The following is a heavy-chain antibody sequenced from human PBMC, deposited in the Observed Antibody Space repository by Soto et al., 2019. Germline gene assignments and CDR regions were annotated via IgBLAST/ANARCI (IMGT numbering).Heavy chain of an antibody. CDR1: GGSFSGYY. CDR2: INHSGST. J-gene: IGHJ6*02. CDR3: ARSARYCSSTSCYLYYYYGMDV. D-gene: IGHD2-2*01. Sequence: SETLSLTCAVYGGSFSGYYGSWIRQPPGKGLEWIGEINHSGSTNYNPSLKSRVTISVDTSKNQFSLKPSSVTAADTAVYYCARSARYCSSTSCYLYYYYGMDVWGQGTTVTVSS. V-gene: IGHV4-34*01.